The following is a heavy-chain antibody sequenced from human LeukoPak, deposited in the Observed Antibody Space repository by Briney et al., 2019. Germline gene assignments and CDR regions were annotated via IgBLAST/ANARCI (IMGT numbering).Heavy chain of an antibody. Sequence: GGSLKLSCAASGFTFSGSAMHWVRQASGKGLEWVGRIRSKTNNYATEYAVSVEGRFTISRDDSKNTVYLQMNSLETEDTAVYYCTRLRGEKASGDYWGQGTLVTVSS. V-gene: IGHV3-73*01. CDR2: IRSKTNNYAT. D-gene: IGHD3-10*01. CDR1: GFTFSGSA. CDR3: TRLRGEKASGDY. J-gene: IGHJ4*02.